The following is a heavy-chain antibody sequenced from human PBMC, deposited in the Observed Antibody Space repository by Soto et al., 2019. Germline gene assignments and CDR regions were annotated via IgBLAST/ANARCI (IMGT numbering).Heavy chain of an antibody. CDR2: ISYDGSNH. CDR3: ATAKSSSWHNFDC. CDR1: GFTFSSYT. V-gene: IGHV3-30-3*01. J-gene: IGHJ4*02. D-gene: IGHD6-13*01. Sequence: QVQLVESGGGVVQPGRSLRLSCAASGFTFSSYTMHWVLQAPVQGLEWVTVISYDGSNHYYADSVKGRITMSRDNSKNTLYLQMNSLRAEDTAVYYCATAKSSSWHNFDCWGQGTLVTVSS.